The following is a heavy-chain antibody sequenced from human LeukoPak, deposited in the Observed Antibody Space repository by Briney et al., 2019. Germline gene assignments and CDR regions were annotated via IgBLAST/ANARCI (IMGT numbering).Heavy chain of an antibody. D-gene: IGHD3-10*01. CDR2: IYYSGST. Sequence: PSETLSLTCTVSGGSISSYYWSWLRQPPGKGLEWIGYIYYSGSTNYNPSLKSRVTISVDTSKNQFSLKLSSVTAADTAVYYCAGLRRPWFGELSDIDYWGRGTLVTVSS. CDR3: AGLRRPWFGELSDIDY. V-gene: IGHV4-59*01. CDR1: GGSISSYY. J-gene: IGHJ4*02.